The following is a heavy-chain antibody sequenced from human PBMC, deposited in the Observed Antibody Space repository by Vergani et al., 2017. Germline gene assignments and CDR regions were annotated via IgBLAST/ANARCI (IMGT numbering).Heavy chain of an antibody. CDR1: GGSFSGYY. J-gene: IGHJ6*03. Sequence: QVQLQQWGAGLLKPSETLSLTCAVYGGSFSGYYWSWIRQPPGKGLEWIGEINHSGSTNYNPSLKSRVTISVDTSKNQFSLKLSSVTAEDTAVYYCARVQELYDFWSGYRVGYYYYMDVWGKXP. D-gene: IGHD3-3*01. CDR3: ARVQELYDFWSGYRVGYYYYMDV. V-gene: IGHV4-34*01. CDR2: INHSGST.